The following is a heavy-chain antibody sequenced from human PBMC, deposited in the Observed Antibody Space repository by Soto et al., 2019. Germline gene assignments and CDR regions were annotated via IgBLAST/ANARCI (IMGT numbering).Heavy chain of an antibody. D-gene: IGHD6-19*01. CDR3: ASVIENSGYRSGWPFQH. Sequence: GGSLRLSCAASGFTFSNYAMNWVRQTPGKGLQWVSYISSSSTTIYYADSVEGRFTISRDDAKNSLYLQMNSLRAEDTAVYYCASVIENSGYRSGWPFQHWCQGTLVTVSS. J-gene: IGHJ1*01. V-gene: IGHV3-48*01. CDR1: GFTFSNYA. CDR2: ISSSSTTI.